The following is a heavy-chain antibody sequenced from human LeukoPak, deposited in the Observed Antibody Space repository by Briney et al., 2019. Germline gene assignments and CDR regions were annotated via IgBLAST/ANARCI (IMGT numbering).Heavy chain of an antibody. V-gene: IGHV5-51*01. J-gene: IGHJ4*02. Sequence: GESLKISCKGSGYSFTRHWIGWVRQMPGKGLEWMGIIYPGDSDTRYRPSFQGQVTISADKSISTAYLQWSSLKASDTAMYYCARHESGYSYGYSDYWGQGTLVTVSS. CDR2: IYPGDSDT. CDR1: GYSFTRHW. CDR3: ARHESGYSYGYSDY. D-gene: IGHD5-18*01.